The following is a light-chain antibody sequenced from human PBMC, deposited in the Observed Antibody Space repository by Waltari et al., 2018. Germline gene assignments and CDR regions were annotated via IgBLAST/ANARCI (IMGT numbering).Light chain of an antibody. CDR3: QAWDSSTVV. CDR1: QLGDKY. J-gene: IGLJ2*01. CDR2: KDS. V-gene: IGLV3-1*01. Sequence: SYELTQQPSVSASPGHPASIPCSRVQLGDKYACWYQQKPGQSPVLVIYKDSKRPSGIPERFSGSNSGNTATLTISGTQAMDEADYYCQAWDSSTVVFGGGTKLTVL.